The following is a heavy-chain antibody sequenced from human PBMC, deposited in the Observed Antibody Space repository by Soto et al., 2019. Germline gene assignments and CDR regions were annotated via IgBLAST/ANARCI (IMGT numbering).Heavy chain of an antibody. J-gene: IGHJ3*02. CDR2: VTGSGVTT. CDR3: TKSQSGSYFAAFDI. CDR1: GDSFDTYV. Sequence: GGSLRLSCVVSGDSFDTYVINWVRQAPGKGLEWVSAVTGSGVTTWYAESIKGRFTISRDNSKNTVFLQMNSLTAEDTALYYCTKSQSGSYFAAFDIWGQGXMVTV. D-gene: IGHD1-26*01. V-gene: IGHV3-23*01.